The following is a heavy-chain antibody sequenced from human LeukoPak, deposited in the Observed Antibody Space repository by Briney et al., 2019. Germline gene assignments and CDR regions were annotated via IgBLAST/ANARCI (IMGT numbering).Heavy chain of an antibody. J-gene: IGHJ4*02. Sequence: GGSLRLSCAGSGISFSNAWMSWVRQAPGKGLERVGRITRKIDDETTDYAAPVKGRFTISRNDPENTLFLQMNSLKTEDTAVYYCTTDTPDSSGYCHDYWGQGTLVTVSS. CDR2: ITRKIDDETT. D-gene: IGHD3-22*01. CDR1: GISFSNAW. V-gene: IGHV3-15*01. CDR3: TTDTPDSSGYCHDY.